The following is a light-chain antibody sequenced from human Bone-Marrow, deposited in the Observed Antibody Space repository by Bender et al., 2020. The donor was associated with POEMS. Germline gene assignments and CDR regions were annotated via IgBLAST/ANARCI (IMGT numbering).Light chain of an antibody. J-gene: IGLJ2*01. CDR1: SSDVGCNDY. CDR2: EVI. V-gene: IGLV2-14*01. CDR3: SSYSSGILA. Sequence: QSALTQPAFVSGSPGQSITISCGGISSDVGCNDYVSWYQQYTGKAPRLMIFEVINRPSGISNRFSGSKSGNTASLTISGLQAEDEADYYCSSYSSGILAFGGGTKVTVL.